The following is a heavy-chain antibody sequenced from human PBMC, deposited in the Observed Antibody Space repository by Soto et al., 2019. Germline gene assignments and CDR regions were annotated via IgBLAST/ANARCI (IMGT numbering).Heavy chain of an antibody. CDR3: AKSGSRAGRSYYYYYYMDV. J-gene: IGHJ6*03. CDR2: ISGSGGST. CDR1: GFTFISYA. D-gene: IGHD3-10*01. Sequence: PGGSLRLSCAASGFTFISYAMSWVRQAPGKGLEWVSAISGSGGSTYYADSVKGRFTISRDNSKNTLYLQMNSLRAEDTAVYYCAKSGSRAGRSYYYYYYMDVWGKGTTVTVSS. V-gene: IGHV3-23*01.